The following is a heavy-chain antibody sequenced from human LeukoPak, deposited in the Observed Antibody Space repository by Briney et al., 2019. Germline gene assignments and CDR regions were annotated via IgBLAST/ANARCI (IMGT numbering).Heavy chain of an antibody. J-gene: IGHJ4*02. D-gene: IGHD6-13*01. CDR2: ISAYNGNT. CDR1: GYTFTGYY. Sequence: ASVKVSCKASGYTFTGYYMHWVRQAPGQGLEWMGWISAYNGNTNYAQKLQGRVTMTTDTSTSTAYMELRSLRSDDTAVYYCARDGRRGSSWPGYWGQGTLVTVSS. CDR3: ARDGRRGSSWPGY. V-gene: IGHV1-18*04.